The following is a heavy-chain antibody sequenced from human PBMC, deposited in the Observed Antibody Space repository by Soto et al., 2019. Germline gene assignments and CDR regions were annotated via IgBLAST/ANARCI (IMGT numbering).Heavy chain of an antibody. Sequence: SQTLSLTCTVSGGSISSGDSYWSWIRQPPGTGLERIGYIHNSGITYHNPSLKSRVIFSVDTSKNQFSLKVTSVTAADTAVYYCARDEKKSDHYSGMAVWGQGTKVPVSS. CDR2: IHNSGIT. J-gene: IGHJ6*02. CDR3: ARDEKKSDHYSGMAV. V-gene: IGHV4-30-4*01. CDR1: GGSISSGDSY.